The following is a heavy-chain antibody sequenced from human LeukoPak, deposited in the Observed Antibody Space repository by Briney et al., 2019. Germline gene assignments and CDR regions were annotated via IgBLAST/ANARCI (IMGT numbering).Heavy chain of an antibody. V-gene: IGHV1-2*02. CDR2: INPNSGGT. Sequence: ASVKVSCKASGYTFTGYYMHWVRQAPGQGLEWMGWINPNSGGTNYAQKFQGRVTMTRDTSISTAYMELSRLRSDDTAVYYCARAYYDFWSGYYIPNWFDPWGQGTLVTVSS. CDR1: GYTFTGYY. D-gene: IGHD3-3*01. CDR3: ARAYYDFWSGYYIPNWFDP. J-gene: IGHJ5*02.